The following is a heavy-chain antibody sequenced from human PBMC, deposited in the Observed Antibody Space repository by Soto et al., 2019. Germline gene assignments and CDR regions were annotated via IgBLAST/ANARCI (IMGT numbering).Heavy chain of an antibody. J-gene: IGHJ4*02. V-gene: IGHV4-39*07. CDR3: ARVDVDTAMVIDY. CDR1: GGSISSSSYY. D-gene: IGHD5-18*01. CDR2: IYHSGST. Sequence: PSETLSLTCTVSGGSISSSSYYWGWIRQPPGKGLEWIGEIYHSGSTNYNPSLKSRVTISVDKSKNQFSLKLSSVTAADTAVYYCARVDVDTAMVIDYWGQGTLVTVSS.